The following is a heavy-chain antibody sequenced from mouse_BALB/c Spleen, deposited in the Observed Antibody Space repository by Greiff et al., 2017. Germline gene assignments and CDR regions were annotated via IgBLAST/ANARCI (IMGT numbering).Heavy chain of an antibody. V-gene: IGHV1-4*02. CDR2: INPSIGYT. J-gene: IGHJ1*01. D-gene: IGHD2-14*01. CDR3: AKDRYDGDWYFDV. Sequence: QVQLQQSAAELARPGASVKMSCKASGYTFTSYTMHWVKQRPGQGLEWIGYINPSIGYTEYNQKFKDKTTLTADKSSSTAYMQLSSLTSEDSAVYYCAKDRYDGDWYFDVWGAGTTVTVSS. CDR1: GYTFTSYT.